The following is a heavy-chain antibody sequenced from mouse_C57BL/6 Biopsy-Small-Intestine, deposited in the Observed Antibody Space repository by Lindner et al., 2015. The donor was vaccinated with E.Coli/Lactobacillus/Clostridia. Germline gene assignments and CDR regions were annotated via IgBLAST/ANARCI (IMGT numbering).Heavy chain of an antibody. J-gene: IGHJ4*01. CDR3: ARPYYYSMDY. CDR2: ISTGSTYT. V-gene: IGHV5-6*01. CDR1: GFTFSTYG. Sequence: VQLQESGGDSVKPGGSLKLSCAASGFTFSTYGMSWVRQTPDKRLEWVATISTGSTYTYYTDSVKGRFTISRDNAKNTLYLQMSSLKSEDTAMYYCARPYYYSMDYWGQGTSVTVSS.